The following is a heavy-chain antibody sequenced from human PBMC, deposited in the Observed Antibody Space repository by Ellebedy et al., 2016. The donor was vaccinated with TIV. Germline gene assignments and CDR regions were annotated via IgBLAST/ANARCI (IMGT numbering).Heavy chain of an antibody. CDR3: AKDWGYTNGHAIDY. CDR1: GFTFSTYG. CDR2: ISSDGTNP. V-gene: IGHV3-30*18. Sequence: PGGSLRLSCAISGFTFSTYGMHWVRQAPGKGLEWVALISSDGTNPYYADSLKGRFTISRDNSKNTLYLQMDSLRAEDTAVYYCAKDWGYTNGHAIDYWGQGTLVTVSS. D-gene: IGHD2-8*01. J-gene: IGHJ4*02.